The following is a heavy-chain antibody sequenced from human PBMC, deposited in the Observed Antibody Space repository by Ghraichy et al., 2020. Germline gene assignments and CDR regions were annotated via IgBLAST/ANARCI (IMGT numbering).Heavy chain of an antibody. D-gene: IGHD1-1*01. Sequence: GESLNISCAASGLTVRNNYMTWVRQTPGKGLEWVSVVFSGGATYYADSVKGRFTISRDNSKNMVYLQMNSLRVEDTAVYFCARDRTGPIRNFDLWGRGTLVTVSS. J-gene: IGHJ2*01. V-gene: IGHV3-53*01. CDR1: GLTVRNNY. CDR2: VFSGGAT. CDR3: ARDRTGPIRNFDL.